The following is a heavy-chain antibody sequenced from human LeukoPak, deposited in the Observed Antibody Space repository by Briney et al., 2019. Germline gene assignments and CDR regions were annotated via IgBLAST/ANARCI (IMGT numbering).Heavy chain of an antibody. V-gene: IGHV3-23*01. Sequence: GGSLRLSCAASGFTFSSYAMTWVPQAPGKGLEWVSAISGSGDSTYYADSVKGLFTISRDNSKNTLYLQMNRLRAENTAVYYCAKDPYSSGPYNWFDPWGQGTLVTVSS. CDR3: AKDPYSSGPYNWFDP. J-gene: IGHJ5*02. D-gene: IGHD6-19*01. CDR1: GFTFSSYA. CDR2: ISGSGDST.